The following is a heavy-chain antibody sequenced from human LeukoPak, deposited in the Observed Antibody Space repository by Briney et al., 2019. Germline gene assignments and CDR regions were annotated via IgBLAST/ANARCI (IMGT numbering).Heavy chain of an antibody. CDR1: GFTFSSYA. CDR2: ISGSGGST. J-gene: IGHJ4*02. Sequence: GGSLRLSCAASGFTFSSYAMSWVRQAPGKGLEWVSAISGSGGSTYYADSVKGRFTISRDNSKNTLYLQMNSLRAEDTAVYYCATIRGSSSWYRDYWGQGTLVTVSS. V-gene: IGHV3-23*01. D-gene: IGHD6-13*01. CDR3: ATIRGSSSWYRDY.